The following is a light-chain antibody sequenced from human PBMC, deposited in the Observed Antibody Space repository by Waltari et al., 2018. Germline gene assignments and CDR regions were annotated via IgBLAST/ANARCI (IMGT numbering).Light chain of an antibody. CDR1: QSVSTN. CDR2: GAS. CDR3: QQYNDWPPWT. V-gene: IGKV3D-15*01. Sequence: EIVMTQSPSSLSLSPGERASLSCRASQSVSTNLAWYQQIPGQAPRLLIYGASTRATGIPARFSGSGSRSEFTLTISSLQSEDFGVYYCQQYNDWPPWTFGQGTKVEIK. J-gene: IGKJ1*01.